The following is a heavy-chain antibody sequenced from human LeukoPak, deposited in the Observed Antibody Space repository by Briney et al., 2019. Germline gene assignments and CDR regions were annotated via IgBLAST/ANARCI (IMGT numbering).Heavy chain of an antibody. CDR1: GGSISSSSYY. CDR3: ASLHQDTYYCDSSGYYFDY. V-gene: IGHV4-39*01. Sequence: SETLSLTCTVSGGSISSSSYYWGWIRQPPGKGLEWIGSIYYSGSTYYNPSLKSRVTISVDTSKTQFSLKLSSVTAADTAVYYCASLHQDTYYCDSSGYYFDYWGQGTLVTVSS. D-gene: IGHD3-22*01. CDR2: IYYSGST. J-gene: IGHJ4*02.